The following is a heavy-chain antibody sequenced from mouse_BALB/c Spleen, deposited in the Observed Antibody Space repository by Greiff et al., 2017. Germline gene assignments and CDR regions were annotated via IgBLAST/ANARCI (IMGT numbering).Heavy chain of an antibody. CDR3: ARMEVGRRGFDY. CDR2: IYPGDGDT. Sequence: QVQLKESGAELVRPGSSVKISCKASGYAFSSYWMNWVKQRPGQGLEWIGQIYPGDGDTNYNGKFKGKATLTADKSSSTAYMQLSSLTSEDSAVYFCARMEVGRRGFDYWGQGTTLTVSS. J-gene: IGHJ2*01. D-gene: IGHD4-1*01. CDR1: GYAFSSYW. V-gene: IGHV1-80*01.